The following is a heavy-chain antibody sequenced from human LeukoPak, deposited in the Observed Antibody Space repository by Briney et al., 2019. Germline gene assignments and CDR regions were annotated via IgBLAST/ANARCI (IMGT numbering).Heavy chain of an antibody. D-gene: IGHD6-19*01. CDR1: RFTFSSYG. J-gene: IGHJ4*02. CDR3: AKNRDSSDYPRDFGY. CDR2: IRHDGSYQ. Sequence: PGGSLRLSCAASRFTFSSYGMHWVRQTPGKGLEWVAFIRHDGSYQQYADSVKGRFTVSRDNSKDTVYLQMNSLRAEDTPVYYCAKNRDSSDYPRDFGYWGQGTLVTVSS. V-gene: IGHV3-30*02.